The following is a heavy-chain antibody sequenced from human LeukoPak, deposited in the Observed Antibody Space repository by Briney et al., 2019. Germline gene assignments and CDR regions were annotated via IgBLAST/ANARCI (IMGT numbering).Heavy chain of an antibody. CDR3: ARDGTYTDYDPDFDI. V-gene: IGHV3-7*04. CDR2: IKQDGSEK. Sequence: PGGSLRLSCAASGFTFSSYWMSWVRQAPGKGLAWVANIKQDGSEKYYVDSVKGRFTISRDNAKNSLYLQMNSLRAEDTAVFYCARDGTYTDYDPDFDIWGQGTLVTVSS. D-gene: IGHD5-12*01. CDR1: GFTFSSYW. J-gene: IGHJ4*02.